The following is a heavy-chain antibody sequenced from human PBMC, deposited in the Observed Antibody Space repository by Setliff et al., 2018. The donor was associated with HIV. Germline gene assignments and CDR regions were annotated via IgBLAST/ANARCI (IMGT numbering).Heavy chain of an antibody. Sequence: GASVKVSCKASGYTFSNYGITWVRQAPGQGLEWMGWITSYNGNTNYAKKFKGRVTMTTGTSTSIAYMELKSLRSEDTAVYYCVRDHHSGRGSNFPWYSDLWGRGTLVTVSS. CDR3: VRDHHSGRGSNFPWYSDL. D-gene: IGHD1-26*01. CDR2: ITSYNGNT. CDR1: GYTFSNYG. V-gene: IGHV1-18*01. J-gene: IGHJ2*01.